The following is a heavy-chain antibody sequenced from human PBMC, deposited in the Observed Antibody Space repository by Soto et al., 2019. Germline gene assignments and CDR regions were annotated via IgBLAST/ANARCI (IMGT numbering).Heavy chain of an antibody. CDR1: GGSISSYY. Sequence: SETLSLTCTVSGGSISSYYWSWIRQPPGKGLEWIGYIYYSGSTNYNPSLKSRVTISVDTSKNQFSLKLSSVTAADTAVYYCARFAQNNSTFDYWGQGTLVTVSS. CDR2: IYYSGST. J-gene: IGHJ4*02. V-gene: IGHV4-59*01. D-gene: IGHD1-20*01. CDR3: ARFAQNNSTFDY.